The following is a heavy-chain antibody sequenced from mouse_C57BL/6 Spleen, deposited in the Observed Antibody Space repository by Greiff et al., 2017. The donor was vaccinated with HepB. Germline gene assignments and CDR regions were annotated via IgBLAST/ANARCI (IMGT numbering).Heavy chain of an antibody. V-gene: IGHV5-4*01. CDR2: ISDGGSYT. Sequence: EVQLQESGGGLVKPGGSLKLSCAASGFTFSSYAMSWVRQTPEKRLEWVATISDGGSYTYYPDNVKGRFTISRDNAKNNLYLQMSHLKSEDTAMYYGARGRLDYYGSSYRWYFDVWGTGTTVTVSS. J-gene: IGHJ1*03. D-gene: IGHD1-1*01. CDR1: GFTFSSYA. CDR3: ARGRLDYYGSSYRWYFDV.